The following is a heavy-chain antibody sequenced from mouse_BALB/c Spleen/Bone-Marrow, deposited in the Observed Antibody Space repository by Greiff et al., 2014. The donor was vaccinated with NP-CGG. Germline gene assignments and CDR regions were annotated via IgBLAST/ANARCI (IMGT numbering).Heavy chain of an antibody. V-gene: IGHV1-67*01. CDR2: ISTYNGNT. D-gene: IGHD2-14*01. Sequence: ESGPEVVRPGVSVKISCKGSVYTFTDYAMHWVKQSHAKSLEWIGVISTYNGNTNYNQKFEGKATMTVDKSSSTAYMELAGLTSEDSAIYYCAREVRAPWYAMDYWGQGTSVTVSS. CDR3: AREVRAPWYAMDY. CDR1: VYTFTDYA. J-gene: IGHJ4*01.